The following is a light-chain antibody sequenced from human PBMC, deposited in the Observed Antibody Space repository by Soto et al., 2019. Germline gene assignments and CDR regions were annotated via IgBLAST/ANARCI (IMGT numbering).Light chain of an antibody. CDR3: QQYNNWLT. CDR2: GAS. V-gene: IGKV3-15*01. J-gene: IGKJ4*01. Sequence: EIVMTRSPATLSVSPGERATLYCRASQSVSSNLAWYQQKPGQAPRLLIYGASTRATGIPARFSGSGSGTEFTLTISSLQSEDFAVYYCQQYNNWLTFGGGTKVDIK. CDR1: QSVSSN.